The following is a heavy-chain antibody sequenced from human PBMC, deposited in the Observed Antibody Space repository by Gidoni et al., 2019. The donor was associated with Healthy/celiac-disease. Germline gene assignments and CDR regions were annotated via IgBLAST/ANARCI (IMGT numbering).Heavy chain of an antibody. CDR1: GGSISSGDYY. D-gene: IGHD2-2*01. V-gene: IGHV4-30-4*01. Sequence: QVQLQESGPGLVKPSQTLSLTCTVSGGSISSGDYYWSWIRQPPGKGLEWIGYIYYSGSTYYNPSRKSRVTISVDTSKNQFSLKLSSVTAADTAVYYCARDLFMYCSSTSCKGAWGQGTLVTVSS. CDR2: IYYSGST. J-gene: IGHJ5*02. CDR3: ARDLFMYCSSTSCKGA.